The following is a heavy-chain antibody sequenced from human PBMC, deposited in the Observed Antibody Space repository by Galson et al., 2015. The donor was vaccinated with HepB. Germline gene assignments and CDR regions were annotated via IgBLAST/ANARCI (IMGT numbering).Heavy chain of an antibody. V-gene: IGHV4-30-4*07. Sequence: TLSLTCDVSGGSITGGSYSWSWIRQPPGKGLEFIGYIYYTGSTYYNPSLKSRISISVETSKNQFSLKLSSVTAADTAVYYCARAYVSGWRIEYWGRGTLVTVSS. CDR1: GGSITGGSYS. J-gene: IGHJ4*02. D-gene: IGHD6-19*01. CDR2: IYYTGST. CDR3: ARAYVSGWRIEY.